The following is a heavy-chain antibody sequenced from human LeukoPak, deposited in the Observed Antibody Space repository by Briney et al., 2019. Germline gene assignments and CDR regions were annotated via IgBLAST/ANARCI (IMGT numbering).Heavy chain of an antibody. V-gene: IGHV4-61*02. CDR1: GGSLSGDNYY. D-gene: IGHD3-22*01. CDR3: AREEYYDDSGYYFRYFDS. CDR2: FHTGGSA. Sequence: SQTLSLTCSVSGGSLSGDNYYWTWIRQPAGKGLEWIGRFHTGGSANYNPALKSRVTISVDTSKNQFSLRLNSVTAADTAIYYCAREEYYDDSGYYFRYFDSWGQGTLVTVSS. J-gene: IGHJ4*02.